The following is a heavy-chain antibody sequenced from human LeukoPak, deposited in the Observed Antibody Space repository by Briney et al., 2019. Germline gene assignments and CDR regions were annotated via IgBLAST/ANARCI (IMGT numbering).Heavy chain of an antibody. J-gene: IGHJ4*02. Sequence: ASVKVSCKASGFTFTTYAIHWVRQAPGQGLEWMGWITPGGGTNYPQKFQGRVAITWDTSITTAYMDLSRLTSDDTAVYYYARDRYGDGFAHLDYWGQGALVTVSS. V-gene: IGHV1-2*02. CDR3: ARDRYGDGFAHLDY. CDR1: GFTFTTYA. CDR2: ITPGGGT. D-gene: IGHD5-24*01.